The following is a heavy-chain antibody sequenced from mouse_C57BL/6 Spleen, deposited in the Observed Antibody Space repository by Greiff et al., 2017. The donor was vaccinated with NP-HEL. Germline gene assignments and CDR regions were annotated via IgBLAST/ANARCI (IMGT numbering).Heavy chain of an antibody. D-gene: IGHD2-5*01. V-gene: IGHV1-26*01. J-gene: IGHJ4*01. Sequence: VQLQQSGPELVKPGASVKISCKASGYTFTDYYMNWVKQSHGKSLEWIGDINPNNGGTSYNQKFKGKATLTVDKSSSTAYMELRSLTSEDSAVYYCARISYYSNYDAMDYWGQGTSVTVSS. CDR3: ARISYYSNYDAMDY. CDR2: INPNNGGT. CDR1: GYTFTDYY.